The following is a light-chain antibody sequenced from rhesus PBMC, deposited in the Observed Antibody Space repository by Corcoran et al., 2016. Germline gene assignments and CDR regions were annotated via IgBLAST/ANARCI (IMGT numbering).Light chain of an antibody. J-gene: IGKJ1*01. CDR2: GAS. CDR3: LQHSNWPRT. Sequence: EIVMTQSPATLSLSPGERATLSCRASQSVSSSLAWYQQKPGQAPRLLIYGASSRATGIPDRFSGSGSGTYVTLNISSLEPEDVAVDYCLQHSNWPRTFGQGTKVEIK. V-gene: IGKV3-24*01. CDR1: QSVSSS.